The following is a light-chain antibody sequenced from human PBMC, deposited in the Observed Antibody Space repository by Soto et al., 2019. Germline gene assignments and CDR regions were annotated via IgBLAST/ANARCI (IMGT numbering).Light chain of an antibody. CDR1: SSDVGGYNY. V-gene: IGLV2-8*01. Sequence: QSALTQPPSASGSPGQSVTISCTGTSSDVGGYNYVSWYQQHPGKVPKLMIYEVSKRPSGVPDRFSGSKSGNMASLTVSGLQAEDEADYYCISYAGSNCYVFGTGTKLTVL. J-gene: IGLJ1*01. CDR2: EVS. CDR3: ISYAGSNCYV.